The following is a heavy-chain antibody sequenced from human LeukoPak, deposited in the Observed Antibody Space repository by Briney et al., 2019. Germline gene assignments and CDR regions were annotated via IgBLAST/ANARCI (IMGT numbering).Heavy chain of an antibody. V-gene: IGHV3-9*03. CDR3: AKGGRIVATIPYFDY. CDR1: GFTFDDYA. Sequence: PGGSLRLSCAASGFTFDDYAMHWVRQAPGKGLEWVSGISWNSGSIGYADSVKGRFTISRDNAKNSLYLQMNSLRAEDMALYYCAKGGRIVATIPYFDYWGQGTLVTVSS. J-gene: IGHJ4*02. CDR2: ISWNSGSI. D-gene: IGHD5-12*01.